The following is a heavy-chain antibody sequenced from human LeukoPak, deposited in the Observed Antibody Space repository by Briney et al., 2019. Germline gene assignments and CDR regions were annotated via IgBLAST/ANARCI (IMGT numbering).Heavy chain of an antibody. V-gene: IGHV2-5*01. CDR1: GFSVSTGGVG. CDR3: SHYSGYDPDY. CDR2: IYWNDDK. D-gene: IGHD5-12*01. J-gene: IGHJ4*02. Sequence: SGPTLVNPTQPLTLTCTFSGFSVSTGGVGVGWIRQPPGMALEWLALIYWNDDKRYSPSLKSRLTITKDTSKYQVVLTMTNMDPVDTATYYCSHYSGYDPDYWGQGTLVTVSS.